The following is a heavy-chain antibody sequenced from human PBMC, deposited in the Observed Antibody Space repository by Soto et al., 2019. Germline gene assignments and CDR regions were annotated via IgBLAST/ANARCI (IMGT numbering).Heavy chain of an antibody. D-gene: IGHD6-19*01. CDR3: ARDLGSGWLYYFAY. CDR1: GYTFTGYY. Sequence: ASVKVSCKASGYTFTGYYMRWVRQAPGQGLEWMGWINPNSSGTVYAQKFQGRVTMTRDTSISTAYMELSRLRSDDTAMYYCARDLGSGWLYYFAYWGQGTLVTVSS. V-gene: IGHV1-2*02. CDR2: INPNSSGT. J-gene: IGHJ4*02.